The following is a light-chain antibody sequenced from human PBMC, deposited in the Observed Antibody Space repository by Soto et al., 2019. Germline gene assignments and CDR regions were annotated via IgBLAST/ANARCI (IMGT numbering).Light chain of an antibody. V-gene: IGKV3-15*01. CDR2: GAS. J-gene: IGKJ2*01. CDR1: QSVSSN. Sequence: EIVMTQSPATLSVSPGERATLSCRASQSVSSNLAWYQQKPGQAPRLLFYGASTRATGIPARFSGTGSGTAFTLTISSLQSEDFAFYYCQQSNKLPYTFGQGTKLEIK. CDR3: QQSNKLPYT.